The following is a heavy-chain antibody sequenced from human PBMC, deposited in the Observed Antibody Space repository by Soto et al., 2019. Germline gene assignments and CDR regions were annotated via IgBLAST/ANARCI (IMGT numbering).Heavy chain of an antibody. CDR1: GFTFSSYW. CDR3: ARELYGGNSGALDY. CDR2: INSDGSST. J-gene: IGHJ4*02. Sequence: GGSLRLSCAASGFTFSSYWMHWVRQAPGKGLVWVSRINSDGSSTSYADSVKGRLTISRDNAKNTLYLQMNSLRAEDTAAYYCARELYGGNSGALDYWGQGTLVTVSS. D-gene: IGHD2-21*02. V-gene: IGHV3-74*01.